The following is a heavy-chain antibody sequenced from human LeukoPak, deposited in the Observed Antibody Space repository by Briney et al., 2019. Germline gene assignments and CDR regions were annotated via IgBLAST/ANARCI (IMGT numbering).Heavy chain of an antibody. V-gene: IGHV3-33*08. CDR1: GFIFSNYG. CDR3: ARGGVEEMATIHP. J-gene: IGHJ5*02. CDR2: VAHDGSVA. Sequence: GGSLRLSCEASGFIFSNYGMHWVRQDPGKGLEWVAVVAHDGSVAYYADWVKGRFTISRDNSKNTLYLQMNSLRAEDTAVYYCARGGVEEMATIHPWGQGTLVTVSS. D-gene: IGHD5-24*01.